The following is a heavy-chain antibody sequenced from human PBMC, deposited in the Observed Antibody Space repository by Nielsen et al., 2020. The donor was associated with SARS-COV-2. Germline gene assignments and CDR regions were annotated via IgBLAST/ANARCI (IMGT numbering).Heavy chain of an antibody. D-gene: IGHD1-1*01. V-gene: IGHV3-48*04. Sequence: GESLKISCAASGFTFSSYSMNWVRQAPGKGLEWVSSISSSGSTIYYADSVKGRFTISRDNAKNSLYLQMNSLRAEDTAVYYCAREGNWNPSDYWGQGTLVTVSS. CDR2: ISSSGSTI. CDR3: AREGNWNPSDY. J-gene: IGHJ4*02. CDR1: GFTFSSYS.